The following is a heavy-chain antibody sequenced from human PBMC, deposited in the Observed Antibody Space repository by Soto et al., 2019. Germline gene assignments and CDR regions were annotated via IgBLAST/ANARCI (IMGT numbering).Heavy chain of an antibody. CDR1: GFTFSSYA. Sequence: GGSLRLSCAASGFTFSSYAMSWVRQAPGKGLEWVSAISGSGGSTYYADSVKGRFTISRDNSKNTLYLQMNSLRAEDTAVYYCANPRPTMKDIVVVVAATPDYWGQGTLVTVSS. J-gene: IGHJ4*02. V-gene: IGHV3-23*01. D-gene: IGHD2-15*01. CDR3: ANPRPTMKDIVVVVAATPDY. CDR2: ISGSGGST.